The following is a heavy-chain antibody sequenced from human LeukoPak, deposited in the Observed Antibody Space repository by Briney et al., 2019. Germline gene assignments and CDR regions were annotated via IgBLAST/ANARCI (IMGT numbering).Heavy chain of an antibody. J-gene: IGHJ4*02. D-gene: IGHD3-10*01. CDR1: GFTFSSYE. CDR2: ISSSGSTI. Sequence: PGGSLRLSCAASGFTFSSYEMNWVRQAPGKGLEWASYISSSGSTIYYADSVKGRFTISRDNAKNSLYLQMNSLRAEDTAVYYCARSHYYGSGSYSSAPGYYFDYWGQGTLVTVSS. V-gene: IGHV3-48*03. CDR3: ARSHYYGSGSYSSAPGYYFDY.